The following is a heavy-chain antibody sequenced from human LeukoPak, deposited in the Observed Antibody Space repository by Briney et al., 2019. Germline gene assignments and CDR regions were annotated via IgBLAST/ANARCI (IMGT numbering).Heavy chain of an antibody. CDR3: ARANRHHYYDSSGYYFDY. J-gene: IGHJ4*02. CDR2: IYYSGST. Sequence: PSETLSLTCTVSGGSISSSSYYWGWIRQPPGKGLEWIGGIYYSGSTYYNPSLKSRVTISVDTSKNQFSLKLSSVTAADTAVYYCARANRHHYYDSSGYYFDYWGQGTLVTVSS. CDR1: GGSISSSSYY. D-gene: IGHD3-22*01. V-gene: IGHV4-39*01.